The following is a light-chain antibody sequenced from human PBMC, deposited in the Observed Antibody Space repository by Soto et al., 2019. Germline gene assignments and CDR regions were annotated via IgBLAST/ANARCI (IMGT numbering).Light chain of an antibody. J-gene: IGKJ1*01. Sequence: EIVLTQSPGTLSLSPGERATLSCRASQSVSSSYLAWYQQKPGQAPRLLIYGASSRATGIPDRFTGSGSGTDFTLTISRLEPEDFAVYYCQQYAGSRTFGQGPKVDIK. CDR3: QQYAGSRT. CDR2: GAS. CDR1: QSVSSSY. V-gene: IGKV3-20*01.